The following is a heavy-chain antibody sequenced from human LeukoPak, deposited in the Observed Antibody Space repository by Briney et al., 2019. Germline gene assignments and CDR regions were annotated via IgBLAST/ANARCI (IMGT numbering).Heavy chain of an antibody. J-gene: IGHJ4*02. CDR3: VREGNEVLTKNFDH. CDR1: GFTFTGHY. D-gene: IGHD4-23*01. V-gene: IGHV1-2*02. CDR2: ISPDSEFT. Sequence: ASVKVSCKASGFTFTGHYIHWVRQAPGQGLEWIGYISPDSEFTSSPLKFQGRVTMTRDTSMSTAYMELSSLTSDDTAMYYCVREGNEVLTKNFDHWGQGALVTVSS.